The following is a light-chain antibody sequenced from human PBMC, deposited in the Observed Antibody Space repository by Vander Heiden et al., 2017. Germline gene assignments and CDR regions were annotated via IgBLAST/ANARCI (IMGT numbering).Light chain of an antibody. V-gene: IGLV10-54*01. Sequence: QAGLTQPPSVSKGLRQTATLTCSGNSNNIGNEGAAWLQQHQGHPPKLLSYRNNNRPSGISERLSASRSGSTASLTITGLQPEDEADYYCSAWDGSLGAWVFGGGTKLTVL. J-gene: IGLJ3*02. CDR1: SNNIGNEG. CDR3: SAWDGSLGAWV. CDR2: RNN.